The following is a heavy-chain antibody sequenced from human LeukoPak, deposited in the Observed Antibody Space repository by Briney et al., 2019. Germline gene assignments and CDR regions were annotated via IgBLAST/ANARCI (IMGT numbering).Heavy chain of an antibody. CDR1: GYTFTGYY. V-gene: IGHV1-2*06. D-gene: IGHD1-26*01. CDR3: ARDRGTSARNWFDP. CDR2: INPNSGGT. Sequence: ASVKVSCKASGYTFTGYYMHWVRQAPGQGLEWMGRINPNSGGTNYAQKFQGRVTMTRDTSTSTAYMELSRLRSDDTAVYYCARDRGTSARNWFDPWGQGTLVTVSS. J-gene: IGHJ5*02.